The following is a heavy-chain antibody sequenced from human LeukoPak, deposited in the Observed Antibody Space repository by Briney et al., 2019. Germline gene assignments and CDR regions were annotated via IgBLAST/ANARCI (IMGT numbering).Heavy chain of an antibody. V-gene: IGHV5-51*01. Sequence: GESLKISCKGSGYSFTSYWIGWVRQMPGKGLEWMGVIYPGDSDTRYSPSFQGQVTISVDKSSSTAYLRWSSLKASDTAMYYCARHGLGNSSGWYYDNGMGVWGQGTTVTVSS. CDR3: ARHGLGNSSGWYYDNGMGV. CDR1: GYSFTSYW. D-gene: IGHD6-19*01. J-gene: IGHJ6*02. CDR2: IYPGDSDT.